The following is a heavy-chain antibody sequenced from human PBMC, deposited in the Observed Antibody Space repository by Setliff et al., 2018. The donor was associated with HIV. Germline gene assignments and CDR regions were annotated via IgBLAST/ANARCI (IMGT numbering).Heavy chain of an antibody. CDR3: AKGVKWLDP. D-gene: IGHD3-16*01. CDR1: GFTVSDNY. Sequence: PGGSLRLSCAASGFTVSDNYITWVRQAPGKGLEWVSVIYSDGRTFYADSVKGRFTISRDDSKNRVYLQMLSLRVDDTAAYYRAKGVKWLDPWGQGIPVTVSS. J-gene: IGHJ5*02. CDR2: IYSDGRT. V-gene: IGHV3-53*01.